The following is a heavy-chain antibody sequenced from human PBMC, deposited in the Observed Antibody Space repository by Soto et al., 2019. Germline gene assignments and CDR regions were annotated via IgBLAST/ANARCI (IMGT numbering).Heavy chain of an antibody. CDR1: GDPIGSGDFY. CDR3: ARDLLVFDSSGFHF. Sequence: QVQLQESGPGLVKVSQTLSLNCTVSGDPIGSGDFYWTWIRQTPGRGLEWLGHIYHSGTTSYNPSLGNRISISIDTSRNVFSLSLASVTVADTAVYFCARDLLVFDSSGFHFWGRGILVSVAS. V-gene: IGHV4-30-4*01. CDR2: IYHSGTT. D-gene: IGHD3-22*01. J-gene: IGHJ5*01.